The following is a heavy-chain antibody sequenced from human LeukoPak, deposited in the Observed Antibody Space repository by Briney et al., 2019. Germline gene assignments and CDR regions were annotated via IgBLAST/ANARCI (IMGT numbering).Heavy chain of an antibody. CDR1: GGTFSSYA. Sequence: ASVKVSCKASGGTFSSYAISWVQQAPRQGLEWMGRIIPILGIANYAQKFQGRVTITADKSTSTAYMELSSLRSEDTAVYYCAGAERIRALNYWGQGTLVTVSS. D-gene: IGHD1-14*01. J-gene: IGHJ4*02. V-gene: IGHV1-69*04. CDR2: IIPILGIA. CDR3: AGAERIRALNY.